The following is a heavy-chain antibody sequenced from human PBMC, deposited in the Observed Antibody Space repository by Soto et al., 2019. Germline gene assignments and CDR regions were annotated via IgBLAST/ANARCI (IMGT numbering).Heavy chain of an antibody. CDR1: GFIFTTSD. CDR3: AKGGGGDHGY. CDR2: ITITGDTT. Sequence: EVQLVESEGGLVQPGGSLRLSCEASGFIFTTSDMSWVRQAPGKGLEWISSITITGDTTHYADSVKGRFTISRDNSRNPVYLQRNSLRVADPAVYYCAKGGGGDHGYWGQGTLVAVSS. D-gene: IGHD2-21*02. V-gene: IGHV3-23*04. J-gene: IGHJ4*02.